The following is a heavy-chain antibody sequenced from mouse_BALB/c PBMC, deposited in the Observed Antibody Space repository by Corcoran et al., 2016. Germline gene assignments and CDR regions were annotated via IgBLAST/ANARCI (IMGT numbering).Heavy chain of an antibody. Sequence: EVPLQQSGPELVKPGASVKMSCKASGYTFTSYVMHWVKQKPGQGLKWIGYINPYNDGTKYNEKFKGKATLTSAKSSSTAYMELSSLTSEDSAVYYCARGGGMITTRYFDVWGAGTTVTVSS. J-gene: IGHJ1*01. V-gene: IGHV1S136*01. CDR1: GYTFTSYV. CDR3: ARGGGMITTRYFDV. D-gene: IGHD2-4*01. CDR2: INPYNDGT.